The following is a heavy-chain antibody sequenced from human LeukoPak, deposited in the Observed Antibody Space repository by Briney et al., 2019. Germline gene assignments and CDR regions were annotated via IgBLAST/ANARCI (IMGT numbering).Heavy chain of an antibody. CDR1: GGSISSSSYY. CDR3: ARGEDGTGDYRPTYFDS. CDR2: IYYSGST. Sequence: SETLSLTCTVSGGSISSSSYYWGWIRQPPGKGLEWIGSIYYSGSTYYNPSLKSRVTISVDTSKKQFSLNLTSVTAADTAVYYCARGEDGTGDYRPTYFDSWGQGTLVTVSS. J-gene: IGHJ4*02. D-gene: IGHD4-17*01. V-gene: IGHV4-39*07.